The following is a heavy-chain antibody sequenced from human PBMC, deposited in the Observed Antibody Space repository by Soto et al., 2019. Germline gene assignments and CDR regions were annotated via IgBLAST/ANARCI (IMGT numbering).Heavy chain of an antibody. CDR2: ITSGSSTI. Sequence: GGSLRLSCVVSGFTSSSYSMDWVRQAPGKGLEWVSYITSGSSTIHYADSVKGRFTISGDNAKNSVFLQMNSLRVEDTAVYYCVRDAGSLGYWGQGTLVTVSS. CDR3: VRDAGSLGY. J-gene: IGHJ4*02. CDR1: GFTSSSYS. D-gene: IGHD3-10*01. V-gene: IGHV3-48*01.